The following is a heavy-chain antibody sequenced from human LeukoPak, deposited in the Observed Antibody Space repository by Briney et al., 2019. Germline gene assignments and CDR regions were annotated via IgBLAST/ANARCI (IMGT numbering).Heavy chain of an antibody. CDR1: GFSISSGYY. CDR2: IYQTGST. D-gene: IGHD5-12*01. V-gene: IGHV4-38-2*02. CDR3: ARVGSGYDWDY. Sequence: SETLSLTCIVSGFSISSGYYWGWIRQTPRKGLEWIGNIYQTGSTYYNPSPKSRVTISVDTSKNQFSLRLTSVTAADTAVYYCARVGSGYDWDYWGQGTLVTVSS. J-gene: IGHJ4*02.